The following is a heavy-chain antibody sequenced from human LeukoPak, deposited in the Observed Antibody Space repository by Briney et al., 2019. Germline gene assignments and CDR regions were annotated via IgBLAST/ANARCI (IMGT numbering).Heavy chain of an antibody. D-gene: IGHD1-7*01. V-gene: IGHV4-4*07. CDR2: IYVSGST. CDR1: GASISSYY. J-gene: IGHJ5*02. Sequence: PSETLSLTCTVSGASISSYYWGWIRQPAGKGLEWIGRIYVSGSTTYNPSLESRVTMSLDTSKNQISLKVSSVTAADTAVYYCARDSGTTGEVKFDPWGQGTLVTVSS. CDR3: ARDSGTTGEVKFDP.